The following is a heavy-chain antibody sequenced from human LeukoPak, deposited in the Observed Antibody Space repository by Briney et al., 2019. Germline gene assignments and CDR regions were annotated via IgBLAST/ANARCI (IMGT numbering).Heavy chain of an antibody. J-gene: IGHJ4*02. Sequence: GESLKISCKGSGYSFTSYWIGWVRQMPGKGLEWMGIIYPGDSDTRYSPSFQGQVTISADKSISTAYLQWSSLKAPDTAMYYCARLLGDTAMVTSSFDYWGQGTLVTVSS. V-gene: IGHV5-51*01. CDR1: GYSFTSYW. D-gene: IGHD5-18*01. CDR3: ARLLGDTAMVTSSFDY. CDR2: IYPGDSDT.